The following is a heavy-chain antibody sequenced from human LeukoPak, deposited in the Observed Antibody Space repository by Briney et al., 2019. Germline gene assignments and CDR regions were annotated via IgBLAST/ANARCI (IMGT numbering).Heavy chain of an antibody. CDR3: ARGRQLVPNNWFDP. CDR2: ISAYNGNT. D-gene: IGHD6-6*01. CDR1: GYTFTSYG. V-gene: IGHV1-18*01. J-gene: IGHJ5*02. Sequence: ASVKVSCKASGYTFTSYGISWVRQAPGQGLEWMGWISAYNGNTNYAQKLQGRVTMTTDTSTSTAYMELRSLRSDDTAVCYCARGRQLVPNNWFDPWGQGTLVTVSS.